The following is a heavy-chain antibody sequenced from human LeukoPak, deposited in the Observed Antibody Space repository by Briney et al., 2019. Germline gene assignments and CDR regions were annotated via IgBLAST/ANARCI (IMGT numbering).Heavy chain of an antibody. J-gene: IGHJ4*02. CDR2: ISFDGSNK. CDR3: ARDFTPYCGGDCHFDY. V-gene: IGHV3-30*04. D-gene: IGHD2-21*02. Sequence: SGGSLRLSCAASGFTFSNYAVHWVRQAPGKGLEWVAVISFDGSNKYYADSVKGRFTISRDNSKNTLYLQMNSLRAEDTAVYYCARDFTPYCGGDCHFDYWGQGTLVTVSS. CDR1: GFTFSNYA.